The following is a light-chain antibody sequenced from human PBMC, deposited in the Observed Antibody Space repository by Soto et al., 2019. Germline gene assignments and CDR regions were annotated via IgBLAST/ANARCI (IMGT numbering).Light chain of an antibody. J-gene: IGKJ1*01. CDR1: QSVRSTF. V-gene: IGKV3-20*01. CDR3: QQYGDSPWT. CDR2: GVS. Sequence: EIVLTQSPGTLSLSPGERATLSCRASQSVRSTFLAWYQQKPGQAPRFLIYGVSTRATGIPDRFSGSGSGTDFTLTICRLEHEDFAVYFCQQYGDSPWTFGQGTKVEI.